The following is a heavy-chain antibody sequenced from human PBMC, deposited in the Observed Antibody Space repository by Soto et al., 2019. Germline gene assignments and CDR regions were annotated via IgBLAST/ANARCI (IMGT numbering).Heavy chain of an antibody. J-gene: IGHJ4*02. Sequence: GESLKISCQAFEYSFRIYWISWVRQKPGAGLEWMGRVDPNDSFATYSPSFQGHVSISVDKSTNIVYLQWRSLRASDTAPYYCARHQSGSGNSNFDFWGQGTPVTVSS. CDR3: ARHQSGSGNSNFDF. CDR1: EYSFRIYW. V-gene: IGHV5-10-1*01. D-gene: IGHD3-10*01. CDR2: VDPNDSFA.